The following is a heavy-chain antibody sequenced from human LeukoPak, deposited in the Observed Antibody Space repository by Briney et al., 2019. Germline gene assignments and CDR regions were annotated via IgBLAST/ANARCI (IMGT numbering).Heavy chain of an antibody. J-gene: IGHJ3*02. CDR1: GFTFDDYA. D-gene: IGHD3-10*01. CDR2: ISWNSGSI. V-gene: IGHV3-9*01. Sequence: GGSLRLSCAASGFTFDDYAMHWVRQAPGKGLEWVSGISWNSGSIGYADSVKGRFTISRDNAKNFLYLQMNSLRAEDTALYYCAKDITMVRGVIRFSYAFDIWGQGTMVTVSS. CDR3: AKDITMVRGVIRFSYAFDI.